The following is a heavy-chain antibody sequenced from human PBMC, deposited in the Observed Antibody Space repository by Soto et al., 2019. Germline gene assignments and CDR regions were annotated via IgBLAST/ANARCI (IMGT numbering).Heavy chain of an antibody. CDR3: ARQGYDFWSGYKYYFDY. J-gene: IGHJ4*02. D-gene: IGHD3-3*01. Sequence: SETLSLTCTVSGGSISSSSYYWGWIRQPPGKGLEWIGYIYYSGSTNYNPSLKSRVTISVDTSKNQFSLKLSSVTAADTAVYYCARQGYDFWSGYKYYFDYWGQGTLVTVSS. CDR2: IYYSGST. CDR1: GGSISSSSYY. V-gene: IGHV4-61*05.